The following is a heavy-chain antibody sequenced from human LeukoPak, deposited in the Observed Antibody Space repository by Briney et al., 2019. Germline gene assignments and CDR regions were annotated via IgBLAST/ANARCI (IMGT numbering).Heavy chain of an antibody. J-gene: IGHJ6*03. CDR3: ARVLRYCSGGNCYSGGLGYMDV. Sequence: PGGSLRLSCAASGFTFSDYYMSWIRQAPGKGLEWVSYISFSGSTISYADSVKGRFTISRDNAKNSLYLQMNSLRAEDTAVYYCARVLRYCSGGNCYSGGLGYMDVWGKGTTVTISS. CDR1: GFTFSDYY. CDR2: ISFSGSTI. V-gene: IGHV3-11*01. D-gene: IGHD2-15*01.